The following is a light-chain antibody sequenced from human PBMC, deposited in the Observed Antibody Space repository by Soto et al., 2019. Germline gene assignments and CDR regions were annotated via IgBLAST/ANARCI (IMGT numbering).Light chain of an antibody. CDR1: SSNIGAGYD. V-gene: IGLV1-40*01. CDR2: DNS. Sequence: QSVLTQPPSVSGAPGQGVTISCTGSSSNIGAGYDVHWYQQLPGTAPKLLIYDNSNRPSGVPDRFSGSKSGTSASLAITGLQAEDAADYSCQSYDNILSGWVFGGGTKLTVL. J-gene: IGLJ3*02. CDR3: QSYDNILSGWV.